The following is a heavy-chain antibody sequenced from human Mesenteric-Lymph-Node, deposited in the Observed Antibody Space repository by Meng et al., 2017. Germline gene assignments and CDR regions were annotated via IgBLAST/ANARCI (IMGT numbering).Heavy chain of an antibody. V-gene: IGHV6-1*01. D-gene: IGHD1-26*01. Sequence: SQTLSLTCAISGDSVSSNSAAWNWIRQSPSRGLEWLGRTYYRSKWYNDYAVSVKSRITINPDTSKNQFYLQLNSVTPEDTAVYYCARGFFSELRDYYYYGMDVWGQGTTVTVSS. CDR1: GDSVSSNSAA. CDR3: ARGFFSELRDYYYYGMDV. CDR2: TYYRSKWYN. J-gene: IGHJ6*02.